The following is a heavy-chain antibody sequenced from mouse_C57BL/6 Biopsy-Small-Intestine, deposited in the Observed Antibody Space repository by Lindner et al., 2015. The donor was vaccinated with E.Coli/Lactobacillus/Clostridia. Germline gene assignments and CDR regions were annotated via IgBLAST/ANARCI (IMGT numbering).Heavy chain of an antibody. J-gene: IGHJ4*01. CDR1: GGTFSSYA. CDR3: ARDVGPSSWSFDY. V-gene: IGHV1-81*01. CDR2: IIPMFGTA. D-gene: IGHD4-1*01. Sequence: SVKVSCKASGGTFSSYAISWVRQAPGQGLEWMGGIIPMFGTANYAQKFQGRVTITADESTSTAYMELSSLRSEDTAVYYCARDVGPSSWSFDYWGQGTLVTVSS.